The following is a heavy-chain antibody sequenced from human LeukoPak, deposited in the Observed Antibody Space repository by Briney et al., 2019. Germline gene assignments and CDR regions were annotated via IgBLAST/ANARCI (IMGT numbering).Heavy chain of an antibody. CDR3: ARENTAVPGGDC. CDR1: GFTISPYW. J-gene: IGHJ4*02. D-gene: IGHD5-18*01. V-gene: IGHV3-7*01. Sequence: PGGSLGLSCAASGFTISPYWMSWVRQAPGKGLEWVANIKQDGSEKYYVDSVKGRFAISRDNAKNSVYLQMSGLRAEDTAVYYCARENTAVPGGDCWGQGTLVTVSS. CDR2: IKQDGSEK.